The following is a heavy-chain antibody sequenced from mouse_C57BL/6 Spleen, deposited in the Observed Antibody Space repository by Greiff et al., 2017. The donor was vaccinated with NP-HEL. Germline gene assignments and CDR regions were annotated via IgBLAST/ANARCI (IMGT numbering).Heavy chain of an antibody. V-gene: IGHV1-85*01. J-gene: IGHJ3*01. Sequence: QVQLQQSGPELVKPGASVKLSCKASGYTFTSYDINWVKQRPGQGLEWIGWIYPRDGSTKYNEKFKGKATLTVDTSSSTAYMELHSLTSEDSAVYFCAIPTTVEGFAYWGQGTLVTVSA. CDR1: GYTFTSYD. CDR2: IYPRDGST. D-gene: IGHD1-1*01. CDR3: AIPTTVEGFAY.